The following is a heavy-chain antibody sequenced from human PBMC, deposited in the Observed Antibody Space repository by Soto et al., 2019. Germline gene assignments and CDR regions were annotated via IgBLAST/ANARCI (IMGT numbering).Heavy chain of an antibody. V-gene: IGHV1-18*04. J-gene: IGHJ4*02. Sequence: ASVKVSCKASGYTFTSYGISWVRQAPGQGLEWMGWISAYNGNTNYAQKLQGRVTMTTDTSTSTAYMELRSLRSDETAGYYCARAPRAIAAAGRGDYWGQGTLVNVS. CDR2: ISAYNGNT. D-gene: IGHD6-13*01. CDR1: GYTFTSYG. CDR3: ARAPRAIAAAGRGDY.